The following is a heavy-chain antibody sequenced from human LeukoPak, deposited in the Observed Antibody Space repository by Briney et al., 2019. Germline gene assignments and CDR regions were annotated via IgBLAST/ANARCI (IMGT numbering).Heavy chain of an antibody. Sequence: SETLSLTCTVSGGSISSGDYYWSWIRQPPGKGLEWIGYIYYSGSTYYNPSLKGRVTISVDTSKNQFSLKLSSVTAADTAVYYCAREGPLWFGELLWGDNWFDPWGQGTLVTVSS. V-gene: IGHV4-30-4*01. J-gene: IGHJ5*02. CDR3: AREGPLWFGELLWGDNWFDP. CDR1: GGSISSGDYY. D-gene: IGHD3-10*01. CDR2: IYYSGST.